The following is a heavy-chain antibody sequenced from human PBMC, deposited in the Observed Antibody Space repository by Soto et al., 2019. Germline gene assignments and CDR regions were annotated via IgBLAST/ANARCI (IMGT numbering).Heavy chain of an antibody. J-gene: IGHJ6*02. CDR2: ISSSSSYI. V-gene: IGHV3-21*01. CDR1: GFTFSSYS. D-gene: IGHD6-13*01. Sequence: EVQLVESGGGLVKPGGSLRLSCAASGFTFSSYSMNWVRQAPGKGLEWVSSISSSSSYIYYADSVKGRFTISRDNAKNSLYLQMNSLRAEDTAVYYCASLIAAAGDYYYGMDVWGQGTTVTVSS. CDR3: ASLIAAAGDYYYGMDV.